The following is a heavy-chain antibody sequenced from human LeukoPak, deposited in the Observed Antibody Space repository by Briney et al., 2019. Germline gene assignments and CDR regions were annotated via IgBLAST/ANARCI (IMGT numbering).Heavy chain of an antibody. CDR1: GGSISGYY. CDR2: ISDTGTS. J-gene: IGHJ4*02. Sequence: SETLSLTCIVSGGSISGYYWSWIRQPPGRGLEWVGYISDTGTSIYNPSLKNRLSMLVDTSKNHFYLNLTSVTAADTAIYYCARTRTYLDYWGQGALVTVSS. D-gene: IGHD1-7*01. CDR3: ARTRTYLDY. V-gene: IGHV4-59*01.